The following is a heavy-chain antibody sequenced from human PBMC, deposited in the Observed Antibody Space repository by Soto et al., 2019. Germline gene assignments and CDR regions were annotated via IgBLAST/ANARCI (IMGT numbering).Heavy chain of an antibody. V-gene: IGHV4-30-4*01. CDR2: IYYSGST. CDR3: ARASDSSGYAVDD. CDR1: GGSISSGDYY. Sequence: SETLSLTCTVSGGSISSGDYYWSWIRQPPGKGLEWIGYIYYSGSTYYNPSLKSRVTISVDTSKNQFSLKLSSVTAADTAVYYCARASDSSGYAVDDWAQGTLVTVSS. D-gene: IGHD3-22*01. J-gene: IGHJ4*02.